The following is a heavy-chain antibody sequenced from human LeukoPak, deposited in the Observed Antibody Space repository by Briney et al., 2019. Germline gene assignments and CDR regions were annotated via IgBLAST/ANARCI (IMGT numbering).Heavy chain of an antibody. D-gene: IGHD3-3*01. Sequence: PSENLSLTCAVSGGSISSSSYYWGWIRQPPGKGLEWIGSFYYSGSIYYNPSLKGRLTISVDTSKNQFSLKLSSVTAADTAVYYCARSILEWLLSAFDPWGQGTLVTVSS. CDR3: ARSILEWLLSAFDP. CDR1: GGSISSSSYY. J-gene: IGHJ5*02. V-gene: IGHV4-39*01. CDR2: FYYSGSI.